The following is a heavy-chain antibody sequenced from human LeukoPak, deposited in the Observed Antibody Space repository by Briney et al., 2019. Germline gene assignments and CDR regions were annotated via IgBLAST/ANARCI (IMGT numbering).Heavy chain of an antibody. D-gene: IGHD3-10*01. V-gene: IGHV4-31*03. CDR1: GGSISSGGYY. CDR2: IYYSGST. J-gene: IGHJ4*02. CDR3: AREPAYFYGSGSMGYYFDY. Sequence: PSQTLSLTCTVSGGSISSGGYYWSWIRQHPGKGLEWIGYIYYSGSTYYNPSLKSRVTISVDTSKNQFSLKLSSVTAADTAVYYCAREPAYFYGSGSMGYYFDYWGQGTLVTVSS.